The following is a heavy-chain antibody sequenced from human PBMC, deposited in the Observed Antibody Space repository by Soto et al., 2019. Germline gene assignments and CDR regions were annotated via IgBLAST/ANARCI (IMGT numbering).Heavy chain of an antibody. CDR3: ARTRKDYVWGSYRLLDF. V-gene: IGHV4-30-4*01. CDR1: GGSISTGDYY. D-gene: IGHD3-16*02. J-gene: IGHJ4*02. CDR2: IYSTGNT. Sequence: QVQLQESGPGLVSPSQTLSLTCTVSGGSISTGDYYWSWIRQPPGKGLEWIGYIYSTGNTYYSPSLKSRAAISIDTSKSQMSLKLSAVTAADTAVYYCARTRKDYVWGSYRLLDFWGQGTLVTVAS.